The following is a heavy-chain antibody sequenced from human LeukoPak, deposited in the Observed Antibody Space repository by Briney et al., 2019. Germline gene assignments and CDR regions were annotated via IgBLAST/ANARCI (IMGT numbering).Heavy chain of an antibody. Sequence: PSETLSLTCTVSGGSISSSSYYWGWIRQPPGKGLEWIGSIYYSGSTYYNPSLKSRVTISVDTSKNQFSLKLSSVTAADTAVYYCARSAYDYLGFDPWGQGTLVTVSS. D-gene: IGHD4-11*01. J-gene: IGHJ5*02. CDR2: IYYSGST. CDR3: ARSAYDYLGFDP. V-gene: IGHV4-39*01. CDR1: GGSISSSSYY.